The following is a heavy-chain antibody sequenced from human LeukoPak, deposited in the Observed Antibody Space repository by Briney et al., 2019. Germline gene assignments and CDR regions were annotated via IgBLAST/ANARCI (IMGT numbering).Heavy chain of an antibody. J-gene: IGHJ4*02. V-gene: IGHV1-46*01. CDR3: ARSVTLLEASDY. CDR1: GYTFTSNY. Sequence: GASVTVSCKSSGYTFTSNYMHWVRQPPGQGLERVGIINPSGGSTSYAQKFQGRVTMTRDMSTSTVYMELSSLRSEDTAVYYCARSVTLLEASDYWGQGTLVTVSS. D-gene: IGHD1-1*01. CDR2: INPSGGST.